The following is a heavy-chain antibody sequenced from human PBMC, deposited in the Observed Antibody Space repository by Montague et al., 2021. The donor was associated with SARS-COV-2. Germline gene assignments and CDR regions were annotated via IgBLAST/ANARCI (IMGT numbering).Heavy chain of an antibody. D-gene: IGHD3-9*01. CDR2: IYASGNT. V-gene: IGHV4-4*07. J-gene: IGHJ6*01. CDR1: GGSISNYY. Sequence: SETLSLTCTVSGGSISNYYWSWIRQPAGKGLEWIGRIYASGNTNYNPSLKSRVTMSVDTPKNQFSLKLSSVTAADTAVYYCARDGSLRFEILIGPRHYYYGMDVWGQGTTVTVSS. CDR3: ARDGSLRFEILIGPRHYYYGMDV.